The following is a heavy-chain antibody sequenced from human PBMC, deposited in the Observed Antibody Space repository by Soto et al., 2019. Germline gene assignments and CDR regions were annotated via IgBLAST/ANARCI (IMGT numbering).Heavy chain of an antibody. Sequence: PSETLSLTCTVSGGSISSGGYFWSWIRQHPGKGLEWIGYIYYSGSTYYNPSLKSRVTISVDTSKNQFSLKLSSVTAADTAVYYCARSRGTIFGVVLDAFDIWGQGTMVTV. CDR2: IYYSGST. CDR1: GGSISSGGYF. CDR3: ARSRGTIFGVVLDAFDI. J-gene: IGHJ3*02. V-gene: IGHV4-30-4*08. D-gene: IGHD3-3*01.